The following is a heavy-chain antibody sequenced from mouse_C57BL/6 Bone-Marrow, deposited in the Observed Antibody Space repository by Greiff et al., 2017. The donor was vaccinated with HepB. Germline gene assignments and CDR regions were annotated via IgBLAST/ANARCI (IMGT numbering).Heavy chain of an antibody. Sequence: QVQLQQPGTELVKPGASVKLSCKASGYTFTSYWMHWVKQRPGQGLEWIGNINPSNGGTNYNEKFKSKATLTVDKSSSTAYMQLSSLTSEDSAVYYCARASLSDGYYDAMDYWGQGTSVTVSS. J-gene: IGHJ4*01. D-gene: IGHD2-3*01. CDR1: GYTFTSYW. CDR3: ARASLSDGYYDAMDY. V-gene: IGHV1-53*01. CDR2: INPSNGGT.